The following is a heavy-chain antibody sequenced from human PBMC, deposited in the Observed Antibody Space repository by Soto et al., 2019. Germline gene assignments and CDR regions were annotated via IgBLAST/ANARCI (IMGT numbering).Heavy chain of an antibody. CDR1: GGSFSGYY. CDR2: INHSGST. CDR3: ARGGGHIVVVPAASQAVTFDY. Sequence: QVQLQQWGAGLLKPSETLSLTCAVYGGSFSGYYWSWIRQPPGKGLEWIGEINHSGSTNYNPSLKSRVTISVDTSKNQFSLKLSSVTAADTAVYYCARGGGHIVVVPAASQAVTFDYWGQGTLVTVSS. J-gene: IGHJ4*02. D-gene: IGHD2-2*01. V-gene: IGHV4-34*01.